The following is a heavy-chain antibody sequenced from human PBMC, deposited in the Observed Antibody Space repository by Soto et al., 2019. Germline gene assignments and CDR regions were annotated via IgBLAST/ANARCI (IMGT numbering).Heavy chain of an antibody. V-gene: IGHV3-33*01. CDR2: IDYNEINR. J-gene: IGHJ4*02. CDR3: ARDFCPVPTCYDL. CDR1: GLTFSNYG. D-gene: IGHD2-2*01. Sequence: GGALRLSCVASGLTFSNYGRHWVRQAPGKGLEWVAGIDYNEINRYYIDPVKGRYTVSRDQSKNTLYLQMNSLRAEDTAVYYCARDFCPVPTCYDLWGQGVLFTAPQ.